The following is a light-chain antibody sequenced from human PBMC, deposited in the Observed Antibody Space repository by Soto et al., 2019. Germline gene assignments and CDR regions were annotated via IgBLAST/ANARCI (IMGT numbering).Light chain of an antibody. CDR3: QHYGSSLI. V-gene: IGKV3-20*01. CDR1: QSITGRY. J-gene: IGKJ5*01. CDR2: GAS. Sequence: EIVLTQSPGTLSLSPGERATLSCRASQSITGRYLAWYQQIPGQAPRLLIYGASIRATGIPDKFSGSGSGTDFTLTISRLEPEDFAVYYCQHYGSSLIFGQGTRLEIK.